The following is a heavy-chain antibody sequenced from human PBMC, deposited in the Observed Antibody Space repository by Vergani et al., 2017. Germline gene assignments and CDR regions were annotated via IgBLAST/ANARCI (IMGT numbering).Heavy chain of an antibody. CDR1: GFTFSSYG. V-gene: IGHV1-24*01. Sequence: QVQLVESGGGVVQPGRSLRLSCAASGFTFSSYGMHWVRQAPGKGLEWMGGFDPEDGETIYAQKFQGRVTMTEDTSTDTAYMELSSLRSEDTAVYYCATGRLWFGELLGWGQGTLVTVSS. CDR2: FDPEDGET. J-gene: IGHJ4*02. D-gene: IGHD3-10*01. CDR3: ATGRLWFGELLG.